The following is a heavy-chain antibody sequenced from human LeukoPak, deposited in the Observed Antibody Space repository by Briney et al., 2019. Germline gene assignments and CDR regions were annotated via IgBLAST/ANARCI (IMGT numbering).Heavy chain of an antibody. V-gene: IGHV1-18*01. CDR1: GYTFTSHG. D-gene: IGHD3-16*01. J-gene: IGHJ4*02. CDR2: ISTYDGDT. CDR3: ARKGLGELTLDY. Sequence: ASVNVSCKASGYTFTSHGISWVRQAPGQGLEWMGWISTYDGDTNYAQKLQGRVTMTTDTSTNTAYMELRSLRSDDTAVYYCARKGLGELTLDYWGQGTLVSVSS.